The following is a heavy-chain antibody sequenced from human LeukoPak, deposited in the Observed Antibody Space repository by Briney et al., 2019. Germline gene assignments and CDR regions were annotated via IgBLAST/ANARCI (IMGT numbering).Heavy chain of an antibody. V-gene: IGHV3-23*01. CDR3: AKVGAMVRGVIHAFDI. CDR1: GFTFSSYA. D-gene: IGHD3-10*01. J-gene: IGHJ3*02. Sequence: GGSLRLSCAASGFTFSSYAMSWVRQAPGKGLEWVSAISGSGGSTYYADSVKGRFTISRDNSKNTLYLQMNSLRAEDTAVYYCAKVGAMVRGVIHAFDIWGRGTMVTVSS. CDR2: ISGSGGST.